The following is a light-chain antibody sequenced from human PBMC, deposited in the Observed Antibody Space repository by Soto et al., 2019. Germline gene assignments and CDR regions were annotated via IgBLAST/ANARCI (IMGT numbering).Light chain of an antibody. CDR1: SSDVGGYNY. J-gene: IGLJ1*01. CDR3: SSKRSSTTLV. CDR2: EVS. Sequence: QSALTQPASVSGSPGQSITISCTGTSSDVGGYNYVSWYQQHPGKAPKLMIYEVSNRPSGVSNRFSASKSGNTASLTISGLQAEDEAEYYCSSKRSSTTLVFGTGTKVTVL. V-gene: IGLV2-14*01.